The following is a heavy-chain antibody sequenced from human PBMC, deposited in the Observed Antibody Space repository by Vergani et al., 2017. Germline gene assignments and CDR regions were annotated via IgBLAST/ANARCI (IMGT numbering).Heavy chain of an antibody. CDR1: GYSFTSYW. CDR3: ARQGTYYYDSSGYCFDY. CDR2: IYPGDSDT. D-gene: IGHD3-22*01. V-gene: IGHV5-51*01. Sequence: EVQLVQSGAEVKTPGESLKISCKVSGYSFTSYWIGWVRQMPGKGLEWMGIIYPGDSDTRYSPSFQGQVTISADKSISTAYLQWSSLKASDTAMYYCARQGTYYYDSSGYCFDYWGQGTLVTVSS. J-gene: IGHJ4*02.